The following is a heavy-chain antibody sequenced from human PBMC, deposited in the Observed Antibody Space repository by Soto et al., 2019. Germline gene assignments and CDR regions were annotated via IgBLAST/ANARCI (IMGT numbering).Heavy chain of an antibody. Sequence: GGSLRLSCAASGFTVSSNYMSWVRQAPGKGLEWVSVIYSGGSTYHADSVKGRFTISRDNSKNTLYLQMNSLRAEDTAVYYCARVVVRGVIYYFDYWGQGTLVTVSS. CDR1: GFTVSSNY. V-gene: IGHV3-53*05. J-gene: IGHJ4*02. CDR3: ARVVVRGVIYYFDY. D-gene: IGHD3-10*01. CDR2: IYSGGST.